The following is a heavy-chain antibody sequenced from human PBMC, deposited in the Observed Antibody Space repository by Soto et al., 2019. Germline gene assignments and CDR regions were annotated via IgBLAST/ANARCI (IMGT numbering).Heavy chain of an antibody. V-gene: IGHV4-31*03. D-gene: IGHD6-6*01. J-gene: IGHJ4*02. CDR2: IYYSGST. Sequence: LSLTCTVSGGSISRGGYYWSWIRQHPGKGLEWIGYIYYSGSTYYNPSLKSRVTISVDTSKNQFSLKLSSVTAADTAVYYCARDSSIAARYFDYWGQGTLVTVSS. CDR3: ARDSSIAARYFDY. CDR1: GGSISRGGYY.